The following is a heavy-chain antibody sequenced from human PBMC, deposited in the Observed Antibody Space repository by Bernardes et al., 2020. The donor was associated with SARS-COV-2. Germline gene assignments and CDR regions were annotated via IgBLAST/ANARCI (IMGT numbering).Heavy chain of an antibody. V-gene: IGHV1-18*01. CDR3: ARDRLGYCSVGSCYSGDAYYYYYGMDV. Sequence: ASVKVSCKASGYTFTNYGISWVRQAPGQGLEWMGWISAYNGNTNYAQKLQGRVTMTTDTSTSTAYMELRSLRSDDTAVYYCARDRLGYCSVGSCYSGDAYYYYYGMDVWGQGTPVTVSS. CDR1: GYTFTNYG. D-gene: IGHD2-15*01. J-gene: IGHJ6*02. CDR2: ISAYNGNT.